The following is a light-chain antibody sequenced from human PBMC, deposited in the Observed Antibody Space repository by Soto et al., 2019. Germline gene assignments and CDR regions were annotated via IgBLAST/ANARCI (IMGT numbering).Light chain of an antibody. J-gene: IGKJ5*01. V-gene: IGKV1-33*01. Sequence: DIQMTQSPSSLSASVGDRVTITGQASKDISNYLNWYQQKPGKAPKLLIYDASNLETGVPSRFSGSGSGTDFTFTISSLQPEDIATYYCQQYDNLPITFGQGTRLEIK. CDR3: QQYDNLPIT. CDR2: DAS. CDR1: KDISNY.